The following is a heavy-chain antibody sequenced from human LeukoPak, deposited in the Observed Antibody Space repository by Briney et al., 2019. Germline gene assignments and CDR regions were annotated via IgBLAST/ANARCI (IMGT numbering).Heavy chain of an antibody. D-gene: IGHD3-9*01. V-gene: IGHV4-38-2*02. CDR1: GYSISSGYY. Sequence: PSETLSLTCTVSGYSISSGYYWGWIRQPPGKGLEWIGSIYHSGSTYYNPSLKSRVTISVDTSKNQFSLKLSSVTAADTAVYYCARGGGLRYFDWLYRYWGQGTLVTVSS. CDR3: ARGGGLRYFDWLYRY. CDR2: IYHSGST. J-gene: IGHJ4*02.